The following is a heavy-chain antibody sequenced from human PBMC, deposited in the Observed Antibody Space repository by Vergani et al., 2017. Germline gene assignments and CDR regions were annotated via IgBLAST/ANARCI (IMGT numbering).Heavy chain of an antibody. CDR1: GYTFTNYP. CDR3: ARDTRESTRYYYYGMDV. Sequence: QVQLLQSGSELKKPGASVRISCEASGYTFTNYPLIWVRQAPGQGLEWMGRIIPIFGTANYAQKFQGRVTITADESTSTAYMELSSLRSEDTAVYYCARDTRESTRYYYYGMDVWGQGTTVTVSS. J-gene: IGHJ6*02. CDR2: IIPIFGTA. V-gene: IGHV1-69*18. D-gene: IGHD2-2*01.